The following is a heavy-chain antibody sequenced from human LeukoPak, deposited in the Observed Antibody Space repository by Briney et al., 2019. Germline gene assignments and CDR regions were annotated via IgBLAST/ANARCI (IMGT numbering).Heavy chain of an antibody. Sequence: SETLSLTCTVSGGSISSSSYYWGWIRQPPGKGLEWIGSIYYSGSTSYNPSLKSRVTISVDTSKNQFSLKLSSVTAADTAVYYCVRGGYTYGFDYWGQGTLVSVSS. J-gene: IGHJ4*02. V-gene: IGHV4-39*07. D-gene: IGHD5-18*01. CDR2: IYYSGST. CDR1: GGSISSSSYY. CDR3: VRGGYTYGFDY.